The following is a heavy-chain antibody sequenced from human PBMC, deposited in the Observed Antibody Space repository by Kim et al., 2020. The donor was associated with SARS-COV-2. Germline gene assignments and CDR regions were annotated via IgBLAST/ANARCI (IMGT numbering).Heavy chain of an antibody. CDR2: INPNSGGT. CDR3: ARVLGANNDAFDI. V-gene: IGHV1-2*02. CDR1: GYTFTGYY. J-gene: IGHJ3*02. Sequence: ASVKVSCKASGYTFTGYYMHWVRQAPGQGLEWMGWINPNSGGTNYAQKFQGRVTMTRDTSISTAYMELSRLRSDDTAVYYCARVLGANNDAFDIWGQGTMVTVSS.